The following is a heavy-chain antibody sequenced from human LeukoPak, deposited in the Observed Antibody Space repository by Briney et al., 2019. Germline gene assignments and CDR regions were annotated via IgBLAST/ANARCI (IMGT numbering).Heavy chain of an antibody. CDR1: GFTFSSYA. D-gene: IGHD5-12*01. J-gene: IGHJ6*03. CDR2: ISYDGGNK. Sequence: GGSLRLSCAASGFTFSSYAIHWVRQAPGKGLEWVAVISYDGGNKYYADSVKGRFTISRDNSKNTLDLQINSLSVEDTAVYYCARVGTIICAFGDYYYMDVWGKGTTVTVSS. V-gene: IGHV3-30*04. CDR3: ARVGTIICAFGDYYYMDV.